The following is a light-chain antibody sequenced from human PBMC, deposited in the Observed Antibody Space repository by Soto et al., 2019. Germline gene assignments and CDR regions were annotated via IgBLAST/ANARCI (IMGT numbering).Light chain of an antibody. V-gene: IGKV1-27*01. CDR1: QGILDY. CDR2: AAS. Sequence: DIQMTQSPSSLSASVGDRVTITCRASQGILDYVAWFQQKPGKAPKLLIYAASTLQSGVPSRFSGSGSGTDITLTISNLQHEDGATYYCQKYNTAPQTFGQGTKVEIK. J-gene: IGKJ1*01. CDR3: QKYNTAPQT.